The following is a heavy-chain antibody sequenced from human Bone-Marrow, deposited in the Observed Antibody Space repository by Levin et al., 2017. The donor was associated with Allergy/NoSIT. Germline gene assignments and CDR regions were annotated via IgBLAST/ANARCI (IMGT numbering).Heavy chain of an antibody. CDR1: GILVTTKY. V-gene: IGHV3-53*01. CDR3: AVSELVGVTAGFDS. D-gene: IGHD1-26*01. J-gene: IGHJ3*02. CDR2: IYSGGSS. Sequence: PGGSLRLSCIASGILVTTKYMTWVRQAPGKGLEWVSVIYSGGSSIYADSVKGRFIISRDKSTNTVFLQMNNLRGEDTAVYYCAVSELVGVTAGFDSWGQGTMVTVSS.